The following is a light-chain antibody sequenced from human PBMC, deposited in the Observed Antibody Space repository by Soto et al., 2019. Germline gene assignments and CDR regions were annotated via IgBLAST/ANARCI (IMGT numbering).Light chain of an antibody. CDR2: GAS. V-gene: IGKV3-15*01. CDR1: QSVSSN. CDR3: QQYNNWPRT. Sequence: EIVMTQSPATLSVSPGERATLSCRASQSVSSNLAWYQQKPGQAPRLLIYGASTRATVIPSRFSGSGSWTEFTLTIICLQSEDFAVYYCQQYNNWPRTFGQGTNVEIK. J-gene: IGKJ1*01.